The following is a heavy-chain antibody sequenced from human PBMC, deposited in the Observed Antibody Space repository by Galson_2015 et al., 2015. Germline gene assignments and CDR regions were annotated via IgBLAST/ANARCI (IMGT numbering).Heavy chain of an antibody. D-gene: IGHD3-3*01. CDR2: IWYDGSNK. V-gene: IGHV3-33*01. J-gene: IGHJ4*02. CDR3: ARETRGIFGVVIAQFDY. CDR1: GFTFSSYG. Sequence: SLRLSCAASGFTFSSYGMHWVRQAPGKGLEWVAVIWYDGSNKYYADSVKGRFTISRDNSKNTLYLQMNSLRAEDTAVYYCARETRGIFGVVIAQFDYWGQGTLVTVSS.